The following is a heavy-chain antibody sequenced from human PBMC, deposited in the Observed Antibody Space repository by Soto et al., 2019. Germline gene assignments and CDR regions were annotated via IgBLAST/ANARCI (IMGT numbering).Heavy chain of an antibody. J-gene: IGHJ2*01. V-gene: IGHV3-48*01. CDR3: VRAPSLGTEWARSVDL. CDR1: GFSLYNYA. Sequence: EVQLVESGGGLVQPGGSLRLSCAASGFSLYNYAMDWVRQAPGQGLEWVSYISLSSANIHYADSVRGRFTVSSDNAENSLYTPVNSLRAEDKDVYYCVRAPSLGTEWARSVDLWGRGTLVTVSS. D-gene: IGHD1-26*01. CDR2: ISLSSANI.